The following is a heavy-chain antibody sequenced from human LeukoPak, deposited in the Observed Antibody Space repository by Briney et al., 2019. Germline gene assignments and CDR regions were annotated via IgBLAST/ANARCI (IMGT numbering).Heavy chain of an antibody. CDR1: GGSISSYY. CDR2: IYYSGST. V-gene: IGHV4-59*08. D-gene: IGHD5-24*01. J-gene: IGHJ4*02. Sequence: SETLSLTCTVSGGSISSYYWSWIRQSPGKGLEWIGYIYYSGSTNYNPSLKSRVTISVDTSKNQFSLKLSSVTAADTAVYYCARHRDGYHFDYWGQGTLVTVSS. CDR3: ARHRDGYHFDY.